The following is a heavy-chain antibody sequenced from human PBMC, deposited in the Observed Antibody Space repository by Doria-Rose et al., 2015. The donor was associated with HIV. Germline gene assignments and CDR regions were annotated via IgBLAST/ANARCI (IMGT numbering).Heavy chain of an antibody. CDR2: ISWDSGAK. V-gene: IGHV3-9*01. CDR1: GFSFESYA. D-gene: IGHD3-3*01. J-gene: IGHJ6*03. Sequence: VQLVQSGGGLVQLGRSLRLSCVGSGFSFESYAMHWVRLAPGKGLGWVAGISWDSGAKGNADAVEGRFTISRDNAKKSVYLEMRSLRPEDTAFYYCAKAPIIGPKYYFYMDVWGKGTSVTVSS. CDR3: AKAPIIGPKYYFYMDV.